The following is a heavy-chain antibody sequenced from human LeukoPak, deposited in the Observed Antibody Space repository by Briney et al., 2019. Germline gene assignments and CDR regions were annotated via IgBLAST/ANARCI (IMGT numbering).Heavy chain of an antibody. CDR3: ARHCGGDCYSGLWFDP. J-gene: IGHJ5*02. Sequence: SETLSLTCTVSAGSISSSSYYWGWIRQPPGKRLEWIGSIYYSGSTYYNPSLKSRVTISVDTSKNQFSLKLSSVTAADTAVYYCARHCGGDCYSGLWFDPWGQGTLVTVSS. CDR2: IYYSGST. V-gene: IGHV4-39*01. D-gene: IGHD2-21*02. CDR1: AGSISSSSYY.